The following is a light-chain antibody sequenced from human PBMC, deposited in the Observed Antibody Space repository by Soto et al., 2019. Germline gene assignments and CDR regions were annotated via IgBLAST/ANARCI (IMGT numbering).Light chain of an antibody. CDR1: HSVSNF. J-gene: IGKJ5*01. CDR2: DVY. V-gene: IGKV3-11*01. Sequence: EVVLTQSPATLSLSPGERATLSCRASHSVSNFLAWYQQKPGQAPRLLISDVYDRATGIPARFSGSGSGTDFTLTITGLEPEDFAVHYCQQRFKWPVTFGQGTRLEIK. CDR3: QQRFKWPVT.